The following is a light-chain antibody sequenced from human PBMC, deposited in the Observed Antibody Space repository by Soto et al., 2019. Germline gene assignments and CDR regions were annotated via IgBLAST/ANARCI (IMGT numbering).Light chain of an antibody. CDR2: DAS. V-gene: IGKV3-11*01. J-gene: IGKJ1*01. Sequence: EIVLTQSPDTLSLSPGERATLSCRASQSFSGHLAWYQQKPGQAPRLLIYDASKRATGIPARFSGSGFGTDYTITISSLEPEDCAVYYCQQRSKWRTFGQGTKVEIK. CDR3: QQRSKWRT. CDR1: QSFSGH.